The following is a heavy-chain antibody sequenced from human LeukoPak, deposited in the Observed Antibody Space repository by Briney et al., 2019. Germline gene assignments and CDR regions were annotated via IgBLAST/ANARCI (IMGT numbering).Heavy chain of an antibody. V-gene: IGHV3-23*01. CDR3: AKRSVRCSSTSCYSANFDY. D-gene: IGHD2-2*02. CDR2: ISGSGGST. Sequence: GGSLRLSCAASGFTFSSYAMNWVRQAPGKGLEWVSAISGSGGSTYYADSVKGRFTISRDNSKNTLYLQMNSLRAEDTAVYYCAKRSVRCSSTSCYSANFDYWGQGTLVTVSS. CDR1: GFTFSSYA. J-gene: IGHJ4*02.